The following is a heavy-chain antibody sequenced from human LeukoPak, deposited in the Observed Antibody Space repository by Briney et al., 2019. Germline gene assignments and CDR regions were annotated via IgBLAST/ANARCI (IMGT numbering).Heavy chain of an antibody. CDR3: ARVVGATSEKHGDY. Sequence: SETLSLTCAVYGGSFSGYYWSWIRQPPGKGLEWIGEINHSGSTNYNPSLKSRVTISVDTSKNQFSPKLSSVTAADTAVYYCARVVGATSEKHGDYWGQGTLVTVSS. V-gene: IGHV4-34*01. CDR2: INHSGST. CDR1: GGSFSGYY. J-gene: IGHJ4*02. D-gene: IGHD1-26*01.